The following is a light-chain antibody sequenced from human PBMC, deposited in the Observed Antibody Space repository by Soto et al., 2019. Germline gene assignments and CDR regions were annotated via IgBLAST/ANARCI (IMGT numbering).Light chain of an antibody. V-gene: IGKV1-5*01. CDR2: DAS. CDR1: QSISGW. J-gene: IGKJ4*01. CDR3: QQYNTYSFT. Sequence: DIQMTQSPSTLSGSVGDRVTITCRASQSISGWLAWYQQKPGKAPKLLIYDASTLESGVPSRFSGSESGTEFTLTISSLQPDDFATYYCQQYNTYSFTFGGGTKVDI.